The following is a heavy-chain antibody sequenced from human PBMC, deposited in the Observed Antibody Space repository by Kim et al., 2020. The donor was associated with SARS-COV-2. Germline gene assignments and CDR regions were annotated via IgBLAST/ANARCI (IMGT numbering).Heavy chain of an antibody. V-gene: IGHV3-74*01. CDR2: INSDGSST. J-gene: IGHJ6*02. Sequence: GGSLRLSCAASGFTFSSYWMHWVRQAPGKGLVWVSRINSDGSSTSYADSVKGRFTISRDNAKNTLYLQMNTLRAEDTAVYYCARVGRQYYYGSGSYGMDVWGQGTTVTVSS. CDR1: GFTFSSYW. D-gene: IGHD3-10*01. CDR3: ARVGRQYYYGSGSYGMDV.